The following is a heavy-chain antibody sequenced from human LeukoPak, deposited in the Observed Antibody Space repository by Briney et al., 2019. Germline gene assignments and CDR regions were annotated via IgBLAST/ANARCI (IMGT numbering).Heavy chain of an antibody. Sequence: GASVKVSCKASGYTFTSYDINWVRQATGQGLEWMGWMNPNSGNTGYAQKFQGRVTMTRNTSISTAYMELSSLRSEDTAVYYCARGSMIVVASYYYYMDVWGKGTTVTISS. CDR2: MNPNSGNT. D-gene: IGHD3-22*01. CDR3: ARGSMIVVASYYYYMDV. V-gene: IGHV1-8*01. CDR1: GYTFTSYD. J-gene: IGHJ6*03.